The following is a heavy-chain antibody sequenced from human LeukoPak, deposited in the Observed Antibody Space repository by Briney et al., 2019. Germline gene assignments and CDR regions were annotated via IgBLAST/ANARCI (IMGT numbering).Heavy chain of an antibody. Sequence: SETLSLTCTVSGGPITSHYWSWIRQPPGKGLEWIGYVSFSGTTKYSPSLNNRVTISRDTSKNQFSLRLNSVTAADTAVYYCARVWYYYDSSGYYSGAFDIWGQGTMVTVSS. CDR1: GGPITSHY. CDR2: VSFSGTT. V-gene: IGHV4-59*11. CDR3: ARVWYYYDSSGYYSGAFDI. D-gene: IGHD3-22*01. J-gene: IGHJ3*02.